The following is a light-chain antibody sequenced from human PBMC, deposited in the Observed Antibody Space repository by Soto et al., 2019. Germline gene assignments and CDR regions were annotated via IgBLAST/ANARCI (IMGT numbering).Light chain of an antibody. CDR1: QNINTN. Sequence: EIVMTQSPATLSVSPGERATLSCRASQNINTNLAWYHQKPGQAPRLLISAASTRATDIPARISGSGSGTEFSLTINSLQSEDCAVYYCQQYNDWPFTFGQGTNLEI. CDR3: QQYNDWPFT. J-gene: IGKJ2*01. CDR2: AAS. V-gene: IGKV3-15*01.